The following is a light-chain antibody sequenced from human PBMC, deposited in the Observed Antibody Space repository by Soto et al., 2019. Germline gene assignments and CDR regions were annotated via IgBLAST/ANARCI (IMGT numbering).Light chain of an antibody. Sequence: AIRMTQSPSSFSASTGDRVTITCRGSQGISSYLAWYQQKPGKAPKLLIYAASTLQSGVPSRFSGSGSGTDFTLTISCLQSVDFATYYCQQYYSYPYPFCQGTK. CDR3: QQYYSYPYP. J-gene: IGKJ2*01. CDR2: AAS. CDR1: QGISSY. V-gene: IGKV1-8*01.